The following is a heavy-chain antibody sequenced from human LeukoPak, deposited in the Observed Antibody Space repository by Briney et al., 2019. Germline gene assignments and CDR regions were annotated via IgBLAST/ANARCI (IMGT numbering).Heavy chain of an antibody. CDR1: GGSISSGGYY. J-gene: IGHJ3*02. Sequence: PSETLSLTCTVSGGSISSGGYYWSWIRQHPGKGLEWIGYIYYSGSTYYNPSLKSRVTISVDTSKNQFSLKLSSVTAADTAVYYCARVPSRITIFGVVMTGAFDIWGQGTMVTVSS. V-gene: IGHV4-31*03. D-gene: IGHD3-3*01. CDR3: ARVPSRITIFGVVMTGAFDI. CDR2: IYYSGST.